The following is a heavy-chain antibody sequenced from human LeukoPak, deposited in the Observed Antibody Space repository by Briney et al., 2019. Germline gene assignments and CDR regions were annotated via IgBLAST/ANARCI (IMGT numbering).Heavy chain of an antibody. D-gene: IGHD1-26*01. V-gene: IGHV4-39*01. J-gene: IGHJ4*02. CDR1: GGSISSSSYY. CDR3: ARHVLLTPPSYYFDY. Sequence: SETLSLTCTVSGGSISSSSYYWGWLRQPPGKGLEWIGSMYYSGNTYYNPSLKSRVTISVDTSKNQFSLKLSSVTAADTAVYYCARHVLLTPPSYYFDYWGQGTLVTVSS. CDR2: MYYSGNT.